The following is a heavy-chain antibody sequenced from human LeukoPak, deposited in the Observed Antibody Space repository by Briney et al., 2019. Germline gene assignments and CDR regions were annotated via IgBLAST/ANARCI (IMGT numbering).Heavy chain of an antibody. CDR3: ARDVTMAERGVGY. CDR2: ISPYNGNT. J-gene: IGHJ4*02. Sequence: ASVKVSCKASGNTFTSYGISWVRQAPGQGLEWMGWISPYNGNTNYAQKFQGRVTMTTDTSTSTAYMELRSLRSDDTAVYFCARDVTMAERGVGYWGQGTLVTVSS. D-gene: IGHD3-10*01. CDR1: GNTFTSYG. V-gene: IGHV1-18*01.